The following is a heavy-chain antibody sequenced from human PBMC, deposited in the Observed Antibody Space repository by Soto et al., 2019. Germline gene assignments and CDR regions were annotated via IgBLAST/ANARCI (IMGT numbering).Heavy chain of an antibody. J-gene: IGHJ1*01. CDR2: IYYSGST. D-gene: IGHD3-16*01. Sequence: QLQLQESGPGLVKPSETLSLTCTVARGSISSSSYYWCWIRQPPGKGLEWIGSIYYSGSTYYNPSLKRRVTISVDTSKNRFSLNESSVTAADTAVYYCARHGALISPFQHWGQGTLVTASS. V-gene: IGHV4-39*01. CDR3: ARHGALISPFQH. CDR1: RGSISSSSYY.